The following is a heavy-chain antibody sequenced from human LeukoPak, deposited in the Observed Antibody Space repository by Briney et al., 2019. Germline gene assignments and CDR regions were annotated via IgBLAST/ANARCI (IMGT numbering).Heavy chain of an antibody. CDR1: GGSFSGYY. CDR2: INHSGST. D-gene: IGHD6-13*01. Sequence: SETLSLTCAVYGGSFSGYYWSWIRQPPGKGLEWIGEINHSGSTNYNPSLKSRVTISVDTSKNQFSLKLSSVTAADTAVYYCARAAPGIAAAAPYYYYGMDVWGQGTTVTVSS. CDR3: ARAAPGIAAAAPYYYYGMDV. V-gene: IGHV4-34*01. J-gene: IGHJ6*02.